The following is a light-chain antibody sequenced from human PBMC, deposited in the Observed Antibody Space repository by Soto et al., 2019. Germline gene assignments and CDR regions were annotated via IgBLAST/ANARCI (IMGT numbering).Light chain of an antibody. V-gene: IGLV2-11*01. CDR1: SSDVGGYNY. CDR2: DVS. Sequence: QSALTQPRSVSGSPGQSVTISCTGTSSDVGGYNYVSWYQQHPGKAPKFMIYDVSMRPSGVPDRFSGSKSGNTASLTISGLQAEDEADYYCCSYAGSFILLFGGGTKLTVL. J-gene: IGLJ2*01. CDR3: CSYAGSFILL.